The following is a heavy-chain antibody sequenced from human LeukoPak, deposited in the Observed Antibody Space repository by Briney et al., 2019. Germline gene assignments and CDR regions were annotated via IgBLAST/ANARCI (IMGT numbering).Heavy chain of an antibody. CDR3: AKVDTVMAYYFDL. J-gene: IGHJ4*02. V-gene: IGHV3-53*04. CDR1: GFTVSTNC. CDR2: IYSGGTT. Sequence: QPGGSLRLSCAASGFTVSTNCMTWVRPAPGKGLEWVSTIYSGGTTYYADSVMGRFTNSRHNSRNTLYLQMNSLRAEDTAVYYCAKVDTVMAYYFDLWGQGTLVTVSS. D-gene: IGHD5-18*01.